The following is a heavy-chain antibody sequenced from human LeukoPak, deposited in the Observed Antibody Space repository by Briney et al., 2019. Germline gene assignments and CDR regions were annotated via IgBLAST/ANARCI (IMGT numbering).Heavy chain of an antibody. CDR1: GFTFSSYW. Sequence: GGSVRLSCAASGFTFSSYWMSWVRQAPGRGLDWVANIKQGGSEKYYVDSVKGRFTISRDDAKSSLYLQMNSLRAEDTAVYYCARIYCSSISCHFDYWGQGTLVTVSS. CDR2: IKQGGSEK. V-gene: IGHV3-7*01. D-gene: IGHD2-2*01. CDR3: ARIYCSSISCHFDY. J-gene: IGHJ4*02.